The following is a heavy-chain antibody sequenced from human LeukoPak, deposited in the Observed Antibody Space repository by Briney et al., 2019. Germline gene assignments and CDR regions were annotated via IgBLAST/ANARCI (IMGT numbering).Heavy chain of an antibody. CDR3: ARAVVGATKGGLDY. J-gene: IGHJ4*02. CDR1: GGSISSYY. Sequence: SETLSLTCTVSGGSISSYYWNWIRQPPGKGLEWIGYIYYSGSTNYNPSLKSRVTISVDTSKNQFSLKLSSVTAADTAVYYCARAVVGATKGGLDYWGQGTLVTVSS. V-gene: IGHV4-59*01. CDR2: IYYSGST. D-gene: IGHD1-26*01.